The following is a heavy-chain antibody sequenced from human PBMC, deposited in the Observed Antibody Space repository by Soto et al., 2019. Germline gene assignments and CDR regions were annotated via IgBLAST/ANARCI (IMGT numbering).Heavy chain of an antibody. Sequence: QVQLVQSGAEVKKPGSSVKVSCKASGGTFSSYAISCVRQAPGQGLEWMGGIIPIFGTANYAQKFQGRVTITADESTSTASMELSSLRYDDTAVYYCARHHQHSSGYYLEHKADYYDIWGPGRKVIFST. CDR1: GGTFSSYA. CDR2: IIPIFGTA. D-gene: IGHD3-22*01. V-gene: IGHV1-69*01. CDR3: ARHHQHSSGYYLEHKADYYDI. J-gene: IGHJ3*02.